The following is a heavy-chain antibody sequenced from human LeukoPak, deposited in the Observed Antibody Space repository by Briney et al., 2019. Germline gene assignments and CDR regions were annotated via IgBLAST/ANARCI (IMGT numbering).Heavy chain of an antibody. Sequence: SGGSLRLSCTASGFTFTSYWMQWVRQAPGKGLVWVPCINNDGSSTNYADSVKGRFTISRDNAKNTVYLQMDSLRTEDTAVYYCVRGEAHDSWGQGTLITVSS. J-gene: IGHJ4*02. V-gene: IGHV3-74*01. D-gene: IGHD1-26*01. CDR1: GFTFTSYW. CDR3: VRGEAHDS. CDR2: INNDGSST.